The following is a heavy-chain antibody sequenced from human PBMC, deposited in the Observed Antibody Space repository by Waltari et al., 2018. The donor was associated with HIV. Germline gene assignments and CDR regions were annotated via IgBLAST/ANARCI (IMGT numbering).Heavy chain of an antibody. D-gene: IGHD2-21*02. CDR3: ARVRQSDWAGELDP. CDR2: IYYTVPP. CDR1: GGAITSYF. J-gene: IGHJ5*02. Sequence: QVQLQESGPGLVKPSETMYLTCTVSGGAITSYFGPWIRQPPGTGLEGIGYIYYTVPPASNPSLKRRVTMSVDSSKNQFSLYLNSVTAADTAVYFCARVRQSDWAGELDPWGQGILVTISS. V-gene: IGHV4-59*01.